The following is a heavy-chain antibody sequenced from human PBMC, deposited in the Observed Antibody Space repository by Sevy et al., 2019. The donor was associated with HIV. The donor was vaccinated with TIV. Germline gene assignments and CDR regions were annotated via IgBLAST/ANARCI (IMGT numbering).Heavy chain of an antibody. J-gene: IGHJ6*03. Sequence: GGSLRLSCAASGFTFSDYYMSWIRQAPGKGLEWVSYVRSSGSTIYYADSVKGRFTISRDNAKNSLYLQMNSLRAEDTAVSYCAGDSYYYYMDVWGKGTTVTVSS. CDR2: VRSSGSTI. CDR3: AGDSYYYYMDV. CDR1: GFTFSDYY. V-gene: IGHV3-11*01.